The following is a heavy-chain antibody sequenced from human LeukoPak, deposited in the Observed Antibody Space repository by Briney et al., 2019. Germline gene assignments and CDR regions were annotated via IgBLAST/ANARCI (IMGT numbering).Heavy chain of an antibody. CDR1: GGSFSGYY. V-gene: IGHV4-34*01. D-gene: IGHD3-10*01. J-gene: IGHJ4*02. CDR3: ARGQRRVRGVL. Sequence: SETLSLTCAVYGGSFSGYYWSWIPQPPGKRLEWSGEINQSGSTNYNSSLKSRVTISVDTSKNQFSLKLSSVTAADTAVYYCARGQRRVRGVLWGQGTLVTVSS. CDR2: INQSGST.